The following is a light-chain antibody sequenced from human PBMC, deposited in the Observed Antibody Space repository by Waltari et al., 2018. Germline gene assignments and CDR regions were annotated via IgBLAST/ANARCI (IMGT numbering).Light chain of an antibody. CDR3: LQGSSTPYS. V-gene: IGKV6D-21*02. Sequence: EIVLTQSPDFQSVTPEETVTITCRASQSIGNSLPWYQQKPNQSPKPLIKCGSQSMSGVPSRFSGSGSGTDFTLTISGLEGEDAAAYYCLQGSSTPYSFGQGTKLEIK. CDR2: CGS. J-gene: IGKJ2*01. CDR1: QSIGNS.